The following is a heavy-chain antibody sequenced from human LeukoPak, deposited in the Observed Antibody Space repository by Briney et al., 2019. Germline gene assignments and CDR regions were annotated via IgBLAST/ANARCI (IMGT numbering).Heavy chain of an antibody. CDR1: GFTFSSYA. V-gene: IGHV3-23*01. D-gene: IGHD3-22*01. CDR3: ASYYYDSSGYSEFDY. Sequence: GGSLRLSCAASGFTFSSYAMSWVRQAPGKGLEGVSAISGSGGSTYYADSVKGRFTISRDNSKNTLYLQMNSLRAEDTAVYYCASYYYDSSGYSEFDYWGQGTLVTVSS. CDR2: ISGSGGST. J-gene: IGHJ4*02.